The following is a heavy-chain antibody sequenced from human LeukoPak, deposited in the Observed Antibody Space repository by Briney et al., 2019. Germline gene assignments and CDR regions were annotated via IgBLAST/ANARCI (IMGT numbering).Heavy chain of an antibody. J-gene: IGHJ6*03. CDR3: ARDSSGMYYYYYMDV. V-gene: IGHV1-18*01. D-gene: IGHD3-22*01. CDR2: ISAYNGNT. CDR1: GYTFTSYG. Sequence: ASVKVSCKASGYTFTSYGISWVRQAPGQGLEWMGWISAYNGNTNYAQKLQGRVTMTTDTSTSAAYMELRSLRSDDTAVYYCARDSSGMYYYYYMDVWGKGTTVTVSS.